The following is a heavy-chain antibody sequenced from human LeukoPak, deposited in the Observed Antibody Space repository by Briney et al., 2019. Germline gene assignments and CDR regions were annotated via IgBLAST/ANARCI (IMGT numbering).Heavy chain of an antibody. Sequence: SETLSLTCTVSGGSISSYYWSWIRQPPGKGLEWIGYIYYSGSTNYNPSLKSRVTISVDTSKNQFSLKLSSVTAADTAVYYCARGEGTTMDPFDYWGQGTLATVSS. CDR1: GGSISSYY. V-gene: IGHV4-59*01. J-gene: IGHJ4*02. CDR2: IYYSGST. CDR3: ARGEGTTMDPFDY. D-gene: IGHD4-23*01.